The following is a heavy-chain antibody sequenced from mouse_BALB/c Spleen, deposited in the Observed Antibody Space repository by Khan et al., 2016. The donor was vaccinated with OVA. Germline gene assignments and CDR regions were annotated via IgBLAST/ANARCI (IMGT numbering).Heavy chain of an antibody. CDR3: ASSNYGWFAY. V-gene: IGHV5-9-1*01. CDR1: GFTFSSFV. J-gene: IGHJ3*01. D-gene: IGHD2-5*01. Sequence: EVELVEPGGDFVKTGGSLKLSCAASGFTFSSFVMSWVRQTPEKRLEWVATISSAGTYTYYLDSVKGRFTISRDNAKNTLYLQIHSLRSEDTAMYYCASSNYGWFAYWGQGTLVTVSA. CDR2: ISSAGTYT.